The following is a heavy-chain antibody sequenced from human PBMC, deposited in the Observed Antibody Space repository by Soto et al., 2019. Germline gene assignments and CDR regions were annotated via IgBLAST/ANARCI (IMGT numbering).Heavy chain of an antibody. D-gene: IGHD2-2*01. V-gene: IGHV3-23*01. J-gene: IGHJ6*02. CDR1: GFSFNIFA. Sequence: PGGALRLSCAASGFSFNIFAMNWVRQAPGKGLEWVSGISGGGGSTYYADSVKGRFTISRDNSKNTLYLQMNSLRAEDTAVYYCAKSSGYCISTSCYYGMDVWGQGTTVTVSS. CDR3: AKSSGYCISTSCYYGMDV. CDR2: ISGGGGST.